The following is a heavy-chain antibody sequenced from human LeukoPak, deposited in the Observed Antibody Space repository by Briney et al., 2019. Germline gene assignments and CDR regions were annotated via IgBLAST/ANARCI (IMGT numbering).Heavy chain of an antibody. Sequence: SETLSLTCTVSGGSISSYYWSWIRQPPGKGLEWIGYIYYSGSTNYNPSLKSRVTISVDTSKTQFSLKLSSVTAADTAVYFCAGGSYYYTSMDVWGKGTTVTVSS. V-gene: IGHV4-59*08. CDR3: AGGSYYYTSMDV. D-gene: IGHD3-3*01. CDR1: GGSISSYY. CDR2: IYYSGST. J-gene: IGHJ6*03.